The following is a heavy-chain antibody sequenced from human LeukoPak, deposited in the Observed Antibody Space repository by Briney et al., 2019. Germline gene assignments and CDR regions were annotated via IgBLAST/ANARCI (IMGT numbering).Heavy chain of an antibody. V-gene: IGHV4-34*01. J-gene: IGHJ4*02. D-gene: IGHD6-13*01. CDR3: ATQPSSSHWYYFDY. CDR1: GGSFSGYY. CDR2: INHSGST. Sequence: SETLSLTCAVYGGSFSGYYWSWIRQPPGKGLEWIGEINHSGSTNYNPSLKSRVTISVDTSKNQFSLKLSSVTAADTAVYYCATQPSSSHWYYFDYWGQGALVTVSS.